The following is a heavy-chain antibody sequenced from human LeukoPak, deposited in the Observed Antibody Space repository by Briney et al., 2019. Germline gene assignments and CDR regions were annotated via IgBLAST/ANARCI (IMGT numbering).Heavy chain of an antibody. CDR1: GGSISSYY. Sequence: SETLSLTCTVSGGSISSYYWNWIRQPPGKGLEWIGEINHSGITNYNPSLKSRVTISADTSKNQFSLKLSSVTAADTAVYYCARVFPSDYWGQGTLVTVSS. J-gene: IGHJ4*02. D-gene: IGHD2/OR15-2a*01. V-gene: IGHV4-34*01. CDR3: ARVFPSDY. CDR2: INHSGIT.